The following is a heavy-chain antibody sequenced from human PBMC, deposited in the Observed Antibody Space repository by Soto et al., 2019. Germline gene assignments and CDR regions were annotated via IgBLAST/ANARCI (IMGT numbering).Heavy chain of an antibody. J-gene: IGHJ6*03. V-gene: IGHV3-20*01. CDR2: INWLGSST. D-gene: IGHD5-18*01. Sequence: EVQLVESGGGVLRPGGSLRLSCAASGFTFDDYAMSWVRQAPGKGLEWVSGINWLGSSTGYADSVKGRFTISRDNAKNSLYLQLNSLRAEDTALYHCVRERGPDTAMDYNYYYSFDVWGKGTTVTVSS. CDR3: VRERGPDTAMDYNYYYSFDV. CDR1: GFTFDDYA.